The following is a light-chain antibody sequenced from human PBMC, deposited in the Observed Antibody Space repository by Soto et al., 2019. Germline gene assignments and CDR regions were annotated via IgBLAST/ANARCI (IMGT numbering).Light chain of an antibody. CDR1: SSNIGSNT. CDR2: SNN. CDR3: AAWDDSLNGHYV. Sequence: QSVQTQPPSASGTPGQRVTISCSGSSSNIGSNTVNWYQQLPGTAPKLLIYSNNQRPSGVPDRISGSKSGTSASLAISGLQSEDEADYYCAAWDDSLNGHYVFGTGTKVTVL. V-gene: IGLV1-44*01. J-gene: IGLJ1*01.